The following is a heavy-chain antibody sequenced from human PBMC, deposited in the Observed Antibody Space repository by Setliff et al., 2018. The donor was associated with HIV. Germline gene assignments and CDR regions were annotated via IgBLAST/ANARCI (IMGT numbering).Heavy chain of an antibody. CDR1: GGSFSDYY. CDR2: VNRGRRT. D-gene: IGHD3-22*01. CDR3: AREIPYSYGGRGHPL. V-gene: IGHV4-34*01. Sequence: SETLSLTCALYGGSFSDYYWSWIRQPPGMGLEWIGEVNRGRRTNYNSSLKSRVTISIDTSRNQFYLTVSSVTAADTAVYYCAREIPYSYGGRGHPLWGQGTLVT. J-gene: IGHJ4*02.